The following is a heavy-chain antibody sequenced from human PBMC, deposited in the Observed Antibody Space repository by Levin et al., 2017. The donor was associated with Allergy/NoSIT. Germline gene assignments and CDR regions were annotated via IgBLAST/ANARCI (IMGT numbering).Heavy chain of an antibody. D-gene: IGHD5/OR15-5a*01. V-gene: IGHV3-23*01. J-gene: IGHJ6*02. CDR2: LTATGVTT. CDR3: AKGTDVSHYCGLDV. Sequence: GESLKISCAASGFSFSTYAMTWVRQAPGQGLEWVATLTATGVTTYFADFVKGRFTISRDNSKDILFLQMNSLRADDTAVYYCAKGTDVSHYCGLDVWGQGTTVTVSS. CDR1: GFSFSTYA.